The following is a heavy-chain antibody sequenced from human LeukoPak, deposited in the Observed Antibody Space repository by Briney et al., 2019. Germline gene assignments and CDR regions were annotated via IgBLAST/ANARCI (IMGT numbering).Heavy chain of an antibody. CDR2: IYWDDDK. D-gene: IGHD3-10*01. J-gene: IGHJ4*02. V-gene: IGHV2-5*02. CDR3: AHKGPTGFGELL. Sequence: SGPTLVNPTQTLTLTCTFSGFSLGTSGVGVGWIRQPPGKALEWLAVIYWDDDKRYSPSLKSRLTITKDTSKNQVVLTMTNMDPVDTATYFCAHKGPTGFGELLWGQGTLVTVSS. CDR1: GFSLGTSGVG.